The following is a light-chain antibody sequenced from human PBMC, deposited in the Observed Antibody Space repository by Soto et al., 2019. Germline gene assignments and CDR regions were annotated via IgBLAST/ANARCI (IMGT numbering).Light chain of an antibody. J-gene: IGKJ3*01. CDR2: GAS. CDR1: QSVSSSY. Sequence: ENVLTQSPGTLSLSPGERATLSCRASQSVSSSYLAWYQQKPGQAPRLLIYGASSRATGIPDRFSGSGSGTDFTLTISRLEPEDFAVYYCQQYGSSSTFGPGTKVDIK. CDR3: QQYGSSST. V-gene: IGKV3-20*01.